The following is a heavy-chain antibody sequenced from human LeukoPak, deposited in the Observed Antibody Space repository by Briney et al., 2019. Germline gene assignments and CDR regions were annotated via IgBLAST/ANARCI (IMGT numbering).Heavy chain of an antibody. CDR1: GFTFSSYA. D-gene: IGHD3-16*01. CDR2: IQNDASTE. J-gene: IGHJ4*02. V-gene: IGHV3-30*03. CDR3: ARDLSQFVWGGLDY. Sequence: PGGSLRLSCAASGFTFSSYAMSWVRQAPGKGLEWVAVIQNDASTENFADSVKGRFTISRDNSKKTVFLQMKSLRVEDTAVYYCARDLSQFVWGGLDYGGQGPRVSVPS.